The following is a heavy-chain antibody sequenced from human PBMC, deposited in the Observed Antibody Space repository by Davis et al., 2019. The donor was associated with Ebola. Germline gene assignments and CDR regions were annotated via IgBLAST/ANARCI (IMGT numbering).Heavy chain of an antibody. V-gene: IGHV3-30*12. CDR1: GFTFSSYG. D-gene: IGHD3-9*01. J-gene: IGHJ6*02. Sequence: GESLKISCAASGFTFSSYGMHWVRQAPGKGLERVAVLSYDGSNKYYADSVKGRFTISRDNSKNTLYLQMNSLRAEDTAVYYYARELRYFDWLHIGSYYYYGMDVWGQGTTVTVSS. CDR2: LSYDGSNK. CDR3: ARELRYFDWLHIGSYYYYGMDV.